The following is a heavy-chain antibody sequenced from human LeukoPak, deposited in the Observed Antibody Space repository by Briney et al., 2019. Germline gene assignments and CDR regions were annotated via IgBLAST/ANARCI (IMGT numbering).Heavy chain of an antibody. Sequence: PSETLSLTCTVSGGSISSSSYYWGWIRQPPGKGLEWIGYIYYSGSTNYNPSLKSRVTISVDTSKNQFSLKLSSVTAADTAVYYCAGGRQVGWVDYWGQGTLVTVSS. CDR1: GGSISSSSYY. CDR2: IYYSGST. V-gene: IGHV4-61*05. D-gene: IGHD6-19*01. J-gene: IGHJ4*02. CDR3: AGGRQVGWVDY.